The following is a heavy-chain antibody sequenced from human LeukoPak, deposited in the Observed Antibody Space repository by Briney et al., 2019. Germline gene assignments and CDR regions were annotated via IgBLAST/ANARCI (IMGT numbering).Heavy chain of an antibody. CDR1: GFSLSTSGVG. CDR2: IYCDDDK. D-gene: IGHD3-16*02. J-gene: IGHJ4*02. CDR3: AHSGMITFGGVIVDFDY. Sequence: SGPTLVKPTQTLTLTCTFSGFSLSTSGVGVGWIRQPPGKALEWLALIYCDDDKRYSPSLKSSLTITKDTSKNQVVLTMTNMDPVDTAAYYCAHSGMITFGGVIVDFDYWGQGTLVTVSS. V-gene: IGHV2-5*02.